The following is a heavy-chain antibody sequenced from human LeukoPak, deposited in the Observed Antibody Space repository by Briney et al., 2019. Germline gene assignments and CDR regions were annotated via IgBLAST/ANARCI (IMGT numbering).Heavy chain of an antibody. D-gene: IGHD3-10*01. V-gene: IGHV3-23*01. CDR2: IGGSGGNT. Sequence: GGSLRLSCAASGFPFNSNAMSWVRQAPGKGLEWVSSIGGSGGNTYYAGSVKGRFTISRDNSKNTLYLQMNSLRAEDTAVYYCAKYRGFGDSYDSWGQGTLVTVSS. CDR3: AKYRGFGDSYDS. CDR1: GFPFNSNA. J-gene: IGHJ4*02.